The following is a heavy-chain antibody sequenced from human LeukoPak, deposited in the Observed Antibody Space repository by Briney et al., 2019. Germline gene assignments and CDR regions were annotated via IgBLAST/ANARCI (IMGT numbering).Heavy chain of an antibody. Sequence: PGGSLSLSCAASGFTFSTYSLNWVRQAPGKGLEWIAYVSWDGSSKSYADFLNGRFTICRDNARNALFLQLNSLGVEATAVYYCARDHSVLVAAIGSGPAFDVWGHGTMVIVSP. V-gene: IGHV3-48*01. CDR2: VSWDGSSK. D-gene: IGHD2-21*02. CDR1: GFTFSTYS. J-gene: IGHJ3*01. CDR3: ARDHSVLVAAIGSGPAFDV.